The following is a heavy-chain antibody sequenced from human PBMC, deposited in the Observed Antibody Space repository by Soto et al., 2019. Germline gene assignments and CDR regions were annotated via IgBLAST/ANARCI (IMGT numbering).Heavy chain of an antibody. CDR3: ARPRYMATMGNNWYFDF. Sequence: PSETLSLTCTVSGGSISSSTYYWGWIRQPPGKGLEWIGTISYIGSTFYNPSLDSRVIISVDTSKNQFSLKLSSVTAADTAVYYCARPRYMATMGNNWYFDFWGRGTLVTVFS. J-gene: IGHJ2*01. D-gene: IGHD3-16*02. CDR2: ISYIGST. CDR1: GGSISSSTYY. V-gene: IGHV4-39*01.